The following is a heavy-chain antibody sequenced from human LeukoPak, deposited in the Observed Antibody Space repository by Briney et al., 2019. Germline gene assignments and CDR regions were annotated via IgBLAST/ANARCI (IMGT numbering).Heavy chain of an antibody. Sequence: PSETLSLTCTVSGGSISSRTYYWAWIRQPPGKGLEWVGSINYSGKITYNPSLKSRVTVSLDTSKNQFSLTLSSVTAADTAVYYCARDFGDWRTDYGGQGTLVTVSS. D-gene: IGHD2-21*02. V-gene: IGHV4-39*07. CDR3: ARDFGDWRTDY. J-gene: IGHJ4*02. CDR2: INYSGKI. CDR1: GGSISSRTYY.